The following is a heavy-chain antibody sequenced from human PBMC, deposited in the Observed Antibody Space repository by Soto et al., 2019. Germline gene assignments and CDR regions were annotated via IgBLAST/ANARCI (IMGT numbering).Heavy chain of an antibody. Sequence: GGSLRLSCAASGFSLSSHDMNWVRQAPGKGLEWVSFISRTGDSIYYGDSVRGRFTISRDTAKNSLYLQVDSLRADDTAVYYCARDDDYGDYSRRSAFRYWGQGTLVTVSS. J-gene: IGHJ4*02. CDR1: GFSLSSHD. V-gene: IGHV3-48*01. D-gene: IGHD4-17*01. CDR2: ISRTGDSI. CDR3: ARDDDYGDYSRRSAFRY.